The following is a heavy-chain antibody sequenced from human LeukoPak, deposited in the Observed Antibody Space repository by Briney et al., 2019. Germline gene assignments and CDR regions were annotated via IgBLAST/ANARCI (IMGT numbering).Heavy chain of an antibody. CDR1: GFTFSSYN. V-gene: IGHV3-21*01. CDR3: ARDILGSQTPFDY. CDR2: ISSSSSYI. Sequence: GGSLRLSCAASGFTFSSYNMNWVRQAPGKGLEWVSSISSSSSYIYYADSVKGRFTISRDNARNSLFLQMNSLRADDTAAYYCARDILGSQTPFDYWGQGTLVTVSS. D-gene: IGHD1-26*01. J-gene: IGHJ4*02.